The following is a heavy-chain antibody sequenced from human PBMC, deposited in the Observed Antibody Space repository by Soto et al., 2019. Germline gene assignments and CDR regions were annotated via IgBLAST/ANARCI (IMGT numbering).Heavy chain of an antibody. CDR1: GFTFSNFA. Sequence: EVQVLESGGGLVQPGGSLRLSCAASGFTFSNFAMSWVRHAPGKGLEWVSEISGSTGSTYYADSVKGRFTISRDKSKNTLHLQMNSLRAEDTAVYYCAKDTSSSPYYMDVWGKGTTVTVSS. V-gene: IGHV3-23*01. CDR2: ISGSTGST. CDR3: AKDTSSSPYYMDV. D-gene: IGHD2-2*01. J-gene: IGHJ6*03.